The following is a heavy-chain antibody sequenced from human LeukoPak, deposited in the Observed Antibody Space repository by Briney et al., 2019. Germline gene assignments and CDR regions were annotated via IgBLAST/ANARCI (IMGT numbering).Heavy chain of an antibody. J-gene: IGHJ4*02. Sequence: RASVKVSCKASGYTFTSYYVHWVRQAPGQGLEWMGIINPSGGSTSYAQKFQGRVTMTRDMSTSTVYMELSSLRSEDTAVYYCARRTRYSSSSLEIGFDYWGQGTLVTVSS. V-gene: IGHV1-46*01. CDR2: INPSGGST. D-gene: IGHD6-6*01. CDR1: GYTFTSYY. CDR3: ARRTRYSSSSLEIGFDY.